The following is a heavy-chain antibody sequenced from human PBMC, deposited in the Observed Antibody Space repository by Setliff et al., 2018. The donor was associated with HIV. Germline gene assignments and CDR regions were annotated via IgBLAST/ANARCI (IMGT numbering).Heavy chain of an antibody. J-gene: IGHJ6*03. Sequence: GGSLRLSCAASGFTFSTYSMNCVRQAPGKGLEWVSYISGTSGTMYYADSVKGRFTISRDNAKNSLFLQMNSLTAEDTAVYYCARDPRASYLSYYYYHYLDVWGKGTTVTVSS. CDR2: ISGTSGTM. CDR3: ARDPRASYLSYYYYHYLDV. V-gene: IGHV3-48*01. CDR1: GFTFSTYS. D-gene: IGHD3-16*02.